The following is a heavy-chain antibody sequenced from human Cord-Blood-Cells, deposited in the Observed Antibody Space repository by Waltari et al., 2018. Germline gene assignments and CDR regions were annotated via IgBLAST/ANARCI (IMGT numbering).Heavy chain of an antibody. Sequence: EVQLVESGGGLVKPGGSLRLSCSASGFTFSSYSMHWVRQAPGKGLEWVSSISSSSSYIYYADSVKGRFTISRDNAKNSLYLQMNSLRAEDTAVYYCALNWNDAFDIWGQGTMVTVSS. CDR2: ISSSSSYI. D-gene: IGHD1-20*01. CDR3: ALNWNDAFDI. J-gene: IGHJ3*02. CDR1: GFTFSSYS. V-gene: IGHV3-21*01.